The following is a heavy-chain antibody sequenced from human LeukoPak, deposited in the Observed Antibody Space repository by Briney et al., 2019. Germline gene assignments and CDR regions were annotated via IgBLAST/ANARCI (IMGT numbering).Heavy chain of an antibody. CDR2: IKQDGSEK. D-gene: IGHD6-19*01. CDR1: GFTFSSYW. V-gene: IGHV3-7*01. J-gene: IGHJ6*02. CDR3: ARQDSSGWPPYYYYYGMDV. Sequence: PGGSLRLSCAASGFTFSSYWMSWVRQAPGKGLEWVANIKQDGSEKYYVDSVKGRFTISRDNAKNSLYLQMNSLRAEDTAVYYCARQDSSGWPPYYYYYGMDVWGQGTTVTVSS.